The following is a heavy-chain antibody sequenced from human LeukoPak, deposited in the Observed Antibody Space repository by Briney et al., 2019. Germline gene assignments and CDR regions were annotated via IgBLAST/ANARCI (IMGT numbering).Heavy chain of an antibody. CDR2: ITSSGGST. CDR1: GFTFSTYA. CDR3: AKPKLLHAFDF. D-gene: IGHD2-21*02. Sequence: GGSLRLSCAASGFTFSTYAITWVRQAPGKGLECVSGITSSGGSTYYADSVKGRFTISRDNSKNTLYLQMSSLRAEDTAIYYCAKPKLLHAFDFWGQGTMVSVSS. V-gene: IGHV3-23*01. J-gene: IGHJ3*01.